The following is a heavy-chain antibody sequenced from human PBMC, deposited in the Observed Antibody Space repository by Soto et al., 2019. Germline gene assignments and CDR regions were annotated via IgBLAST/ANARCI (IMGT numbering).Heavy chain of an antibody. J-gene: IGHJ4*02. CDR2: INHSGST. V-gene: IGHV4-34*01. CDR1: GGSFSGYY. CDR3: ARTPAGYSSGWYID. Sequence: QVQLQQWGAGLLKPSETLSLTCAVYGGSFSGYYWSWIRQPPGKGLEWIGEINHSGSTNYNPSLKSRVTISVDTSKNQFSLKLSSVTAADTAVYYCARTPAGYSSGWYIDWGQGTLVTVSS. D-gene: IGHD6-19*01.